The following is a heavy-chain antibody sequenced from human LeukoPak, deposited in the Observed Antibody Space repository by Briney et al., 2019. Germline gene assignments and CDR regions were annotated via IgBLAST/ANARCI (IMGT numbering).Heavy chain of an antibody. J-gene: IGHJ4*02. CDR3: ARVDLLGYDY. Sequence: GGSLRLSCAASGFTFSSYAMHCVRQAPGKGLEYVSAISSNGGSTLYANTVKGRFTISRDNSKNTLYLQMGSLRAEDMAVYYCARVDLLGYDYWGQGTLVTVSS. CDR2: ISSNGGST. D-gene: IGHD1-26*01. CDR1: GFTFSSYA. V-gene: IGHV3-64*01.